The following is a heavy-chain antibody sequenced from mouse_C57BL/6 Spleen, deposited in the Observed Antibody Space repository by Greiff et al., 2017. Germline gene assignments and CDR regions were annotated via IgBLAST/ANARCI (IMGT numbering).Heavy chain of an antibody. D-gene: IGHD1-1*01. J-gene: IGHJ2*01. Sequence: QVQLQQSGAELMKPGASVKLSCKATGYTFTGYWIEWVKQRPGHGLEWIGEILPGSGSTNYNEKFKGKATFTADTSSNTAYMQLSSLTTEDSAIYYCARQSFTTVVATRYFDYWGQGTTLTVSS. CDR3: ARQSFTTVVATRYFDY. CDR2: ILPGSGST. V-gene: IGHV1-9*01. CDR1: GYTFTGYW.